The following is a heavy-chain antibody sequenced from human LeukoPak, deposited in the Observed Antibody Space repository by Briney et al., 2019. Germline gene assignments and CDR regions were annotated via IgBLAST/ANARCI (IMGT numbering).Heavy chain of an antibody. J-gene: IGHJ3*02. CDR3: ARVEQWLVHGAFDI. V-gene: IGHV3-48*03. CDR2: ISNSGDTV. CDR1: GFAFGNYE. Sequence: PGGSLRLSCAASGFAFGNYEMNWVRQAPGKGLEWLSYISNSGDTVYYADSVKGRFTISRDNAQNSLYLQMNNLRAEDTAVYYCARVEQWLVHGAFDIWGQGTMVTVSS. D-gene: IGHD6-19*01.